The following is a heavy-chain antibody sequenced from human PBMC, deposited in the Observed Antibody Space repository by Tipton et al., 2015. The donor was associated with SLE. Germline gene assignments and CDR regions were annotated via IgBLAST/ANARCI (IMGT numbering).Heavy chain of an antibody. J-gene: IGHJ5*01. CDR3: ARDGGHSTMKFNWFDP. CDR1: GGSISSYY. Sequence: TLSLTCTVSGGSISSYYWSWIRQPPGKGLEWIGFIYYSRYSETTSYNPSLKSRVSISVDTSKNQFSLKLSSVTAADTAFYYCARDGGHSTMKFNWFDPWGQGSLVTVSS. V-gene: IGHV4-59*12. D-gene: IGHD2-2*01. CDR2: IYYSRYSETT.